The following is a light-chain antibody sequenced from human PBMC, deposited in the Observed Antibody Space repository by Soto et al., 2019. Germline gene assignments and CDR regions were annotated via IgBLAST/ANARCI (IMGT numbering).Light chain of an antibody. V-gene: IGLV2-18*02. CDR2: EVS. CDR1: SSDIGSYKR. J-gene: IGLJ1*01. CDR3: NSYTSGNTYV. Sequence: QSALTQPPSVSGSPGQSVTISCTGTSSDIGSYKRVSWYQQPPGTAPKLMIYEVSNRPSGVPDRFSGSKSGNTASLTISGLQPEDEADYYCNSYTSGNTYVFGTGTKVTVL.